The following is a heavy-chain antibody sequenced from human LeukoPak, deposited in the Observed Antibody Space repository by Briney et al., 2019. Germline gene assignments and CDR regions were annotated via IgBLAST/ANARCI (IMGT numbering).Heavy chain of an antibody. J-gene: IGHJ6*02. CDR2: ISWNSGSI. D-gene: IGHD2-2*01. V-gene: IGHV3-9*01. CDR1: GFTFDDYA. Sequence: GGSLRLSCAASGFTFDDYAMHWVRQAPGKGLEWVSGISWNSGSIGYADSVKGRFTISRDNAKNSLYLQINSLRAEDTALYYCAKAGREGYCSSTSCYAHYYGMDVWGQGTTVTVSS. CDR3: AKAGREGYCSSTSCYAHYYGMDV.